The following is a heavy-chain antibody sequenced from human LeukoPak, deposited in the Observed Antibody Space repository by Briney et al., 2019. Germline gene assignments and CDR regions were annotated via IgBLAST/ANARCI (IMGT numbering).Heavy chain of an antibody. Sequence: PSETLSLTCTVSGGSISSSSYYWGWIRQPPGKGLEWIGSIYYSGSTYYNPSLKSRVTISVDTSKNQFSLKLSSVTAADTAVYYCARILKNYGDPHYFDYWGQGTLVTVSS. J-gene: IGHJ4*02. CDR2: IYYSGST. V-gene: IGHV4-39*07. D-gene: IGHD4-17*01. CDR1: GGSISSSSYY. CDR3: ARILKNYGDPHYFDY.